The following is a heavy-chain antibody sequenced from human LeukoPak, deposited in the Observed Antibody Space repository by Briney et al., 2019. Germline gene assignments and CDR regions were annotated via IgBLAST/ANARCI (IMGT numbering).Heavy chain of an antibody. CDR3: ARAGYYDPNWFDP. D-gene: IGHD3-22*01. Sequence: PSETLSLTCTVSGGSISSYYWSWIRQPPGKGLEWIGYIYYSGSTNYNPSLKSRVTISVDTSKNQFSLKLSSVTAADTAVYYCARAGYYDPNWFDPWGQGTLVTVSS. CDR2: IYYSGST. V-gene: IGHV4-59*01. J-gene: IGHJ5*02. CDR1: GGSISSYY.